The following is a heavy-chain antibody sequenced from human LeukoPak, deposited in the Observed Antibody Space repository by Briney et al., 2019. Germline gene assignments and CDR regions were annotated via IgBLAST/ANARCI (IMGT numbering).Heavy chain of an antibody. CDR1: GFTISSNY. V-gene: IGHV3-53*01. J-gene: IGHJ4*02. CDR3: ARARRSSFDY. Sequence: PGGSLRLSCAASGFTISSNYMNWVRQAPGRGLDWVSVISDGGSTYYADSVRGRFTISRDNAKNSLYLQMNSLRAEDTAVYYCARARRSSFDYWGQGTLVTVSS. CDR2: ISDGGST.